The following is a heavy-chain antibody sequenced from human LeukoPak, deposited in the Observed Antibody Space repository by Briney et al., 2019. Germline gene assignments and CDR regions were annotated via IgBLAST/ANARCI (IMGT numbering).Heavy chain of an antibody. CDR3: ASPMVRGVIQTGAFDI. Sequence: PGGSLRLSCAASGFTFSDYYMSWIRQAPGKGLEWVSYISSSGSTIYYADSVKGRFTISRDNAKNSLYLQMNSLRAEDTAVYYCASPMVRGVIQTGAFDIWGQGTMVTVSS. CDR1: GFTFSDYY. V-gene: IGHV3-11*04. J-gene: IGHJ3*02. CDR2: ISSSGSTI. D-gene: IGHD3-10*01.